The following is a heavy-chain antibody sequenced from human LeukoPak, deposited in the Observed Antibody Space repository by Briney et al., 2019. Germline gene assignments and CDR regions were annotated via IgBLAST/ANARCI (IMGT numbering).Heavy chain of an antibody. D-gene: IGHD3-10*01. J-gene: IGHJ6*02. CDR3: ARDLLWFGELLPPYYYGMDV. V-gene: IGHV1-18*01. CDR2: ISAYNGNT. Sequence: ASVKVSCKDSGGTFSSYGISWVRQAPGQALEWVGSISAYNGNTNYAQKLQGRVTMTTDTSTSTAYMGLRSLRSDDTAVYYCARDLLWFGELLPPYYYGMDVWGQGTTVTVSS. CDR1: GGTFSSYG.